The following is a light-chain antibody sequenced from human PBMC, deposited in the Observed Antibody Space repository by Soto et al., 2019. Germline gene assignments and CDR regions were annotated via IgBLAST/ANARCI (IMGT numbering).Light chain of an antibody. CDR3: QQYNNWPRT. V-gene: IGKV3-15*01. J-gene: IGKJ2*01. CDR2: GAS. CDR1: QSVSSN. Sequence: EIVMTQSPATLSVSPGERATLSCRASQSVSSNLAWYQQKPDQAPTLLVYGASTRATGIPARFSGSGSVTEFTLTISSLQSEDFAVYYCQQYNNWPRTFGQGTKLEIK.